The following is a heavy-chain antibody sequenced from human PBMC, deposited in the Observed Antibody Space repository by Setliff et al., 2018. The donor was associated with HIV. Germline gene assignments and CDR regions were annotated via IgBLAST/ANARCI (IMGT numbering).Heavy chain of an antibody. J-gene: IGHJ4*02. V-gene: IGHV3-48*04. D-gene: IGHD3-22*01. CDR2: ISSSSSPI. CDR1: GFSFSDYH. Sequence: LRLSCAASGFSFSDYHMNWVRQAPGKGLEWISFISSSSSPIYYADSVKGRFTISRDNAKNSLFLQMNSLRAEDTAMYYCARLDFFDSSTYPPYDFWGQGTLVTVSS. CDR3: ARLDFFDSSTYPPYDF.